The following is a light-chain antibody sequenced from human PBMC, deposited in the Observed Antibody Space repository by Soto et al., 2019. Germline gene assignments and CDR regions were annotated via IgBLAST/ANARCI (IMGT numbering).Light chain of an antibody. CDR1: QSISNY. V-gene: IGKV1-39*01. CDR2: AAS. CDR3: QQSYNTPLT. J-gene: IGKJ4*01. Sequence: DIQMTQSPASLSASVGDRVTVTCRAGQSISNYLNWYQQKPGKAPKLLIYAASVLQSGVPSRFSGSGSGTEFTLSINSLQAEYFAIYYCQQSYNTPLTFGGGTKVEMK.